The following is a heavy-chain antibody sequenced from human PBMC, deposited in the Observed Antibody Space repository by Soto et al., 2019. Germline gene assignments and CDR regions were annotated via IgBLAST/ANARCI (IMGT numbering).Heavy chain of an antibody. D-gene: IGHD1-26*01. CDR3: ARARRRWDNDAFDI. V-gene: IGHV4-61*01. CDR1: GGSVSSGSYY. Sequence: KSSETLSLTCTVSGGSVSSGSYYWSWIRQPPGKGLEWIGYIYYSGSTNYNPSLKSRVTISVDTSKNQFSLKLSSVTAADTAVYYCARARRRWDNDAFDIWGQGTMVTVSS. CDR2: IYYSGST. J-gene: IGHJ3*02.